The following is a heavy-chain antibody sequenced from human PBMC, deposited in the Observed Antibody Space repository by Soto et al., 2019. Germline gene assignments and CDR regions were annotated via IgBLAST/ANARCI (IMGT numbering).Heavy chain of an antibody. CDR2: IYHSGST. J-gene: IGHJ6*02. CDR1: GYSISSCYY. CDR3: ASQPLLHYYYGMDV. D-gene: IGHD2-21*02. Sequence: PSETLSLTCVVSGYSISSCYYWGWIRQPPGKGLEWIGYIYHSGSTYYNPSLKSRVTISVDTSKNQFSLKLSSVTAADTAVYYCASQPLLHYYYGMDVWGQGTTVTVSS. V-gene: IGHV4-38-2*01.